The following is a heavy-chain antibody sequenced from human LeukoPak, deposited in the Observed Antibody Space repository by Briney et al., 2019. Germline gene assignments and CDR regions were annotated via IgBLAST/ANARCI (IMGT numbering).Heavy chain of an antibody. D-gene: IGHD3-10*01. CDR2: MYYSGSP. CDR3: ARGSGVESLFDY. J-gene: IGHJ4*02. CDR1: GGSISSGSYF. Sequence: SETLSLTCTVSGGSISSGSYFWSWIRQHPGRGLEWIGYMYYSGSPYYDPSLKSRLNMSVDTSKNQFSLTLSSVTAADTAVYYCARGSGVESLFDYWGQGTLVTVSS. V-gene: IGHV4-31*03.